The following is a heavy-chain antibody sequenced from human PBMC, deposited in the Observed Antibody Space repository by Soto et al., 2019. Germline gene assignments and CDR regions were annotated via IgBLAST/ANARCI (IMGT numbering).Heavy chain of an antibody. CDR3: AGAFAHSSSSGGMDV. CDR2: IDPSDSYT. J-gene: IGHJ6*02. CDR1: GYSFTSYW. D-gene: IGHD6-6*01. V-gene: IGHV5-10-1*03. Sequence: EVQLVQSGAEVKKPGESLRISCKGSGYSFTSYWISWVRQMPGKGLEWMGRIDPSDSYTNYSPSFQGHVTISADKSISTAYLQWSSLKASDTAMYYCAGAFAHSSSSGGMDVWGQGTTVTVSS.